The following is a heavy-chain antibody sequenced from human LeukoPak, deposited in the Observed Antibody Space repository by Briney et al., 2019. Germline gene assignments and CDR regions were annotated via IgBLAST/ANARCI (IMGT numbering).Heavy chain of an antibody. Sequence: PSETLSLTCTVSGGSIASDSYYWGWIRLPPGKGLEWIGSIYHSGGTYYSSSLKSRATVSVDTSKNQFSLKLSSVTAADTAVYYCATVTTRYYYMDVWGKGTTVTVSS. V-gene: IGHV4-39*07. CDR3: ATVTTRYYYMDV. D-gene: IGHD4-17*01. CDR1: GGSIASDSYY. J-gene: IGHJ6*03. CDR2: IYHSGGT.